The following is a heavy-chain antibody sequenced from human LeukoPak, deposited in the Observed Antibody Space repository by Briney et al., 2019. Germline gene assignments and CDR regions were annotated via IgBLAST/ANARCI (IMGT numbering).Heavy chain of an antibody. CDR1: GGTFSSYA. J-gene: IGHJ6*03. Sequence: SVKGSCKASGGTFSSYAISWVRQAPGQGREWMGGIIPIFGTANYAQKFQGRVTITTDESTSTAYMELSSLRSEDTAVYYCARSIAARRDYYYYYMDVWGKGTTVTVSS. CDR3: ARSIAARRDYYYYYMDV. CDR2: IIPIFGTA. D-gene: IGHD6-6*01. V-gene: IGHV1-69*05.